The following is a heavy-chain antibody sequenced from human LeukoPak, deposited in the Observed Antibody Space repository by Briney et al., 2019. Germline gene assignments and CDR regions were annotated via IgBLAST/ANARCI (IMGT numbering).Heavy chain of an antibody. J-gene: IGHJ4*02. CDR3: ATGRMYYYDSSGQY. CDR1: GFTFSSYG. CDR2: ISYDGSNK. V-gene: IGHV3-30*03. Sequence: GRSLRLSCAASGFTFSSYGMHWVRQAPGKGLEWVAVISYDGSNKYYADSVKGRFTISRDNSKNTLYLQMNSLRAEDTAVYYCATGRMYYYDSSGQYWGQGTLVTVSS. D-gene: IGHD3-22*01.